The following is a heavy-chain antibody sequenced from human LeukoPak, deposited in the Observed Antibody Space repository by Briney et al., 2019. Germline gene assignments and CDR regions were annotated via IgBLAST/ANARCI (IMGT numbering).Heavy chain of an antibody. V-gene: IGHV4-59*12. J-gene: IGHJ1*01. Sequence: SETLSLTCTVSGGSISSYYWSWIRQPPGKGLEWIGYIYYSGSTNYNPSLKSRVTISVDTSKNQFSLKLSSVTAADTAVYYCARERDYYDSSGKMVYFQHWGQGTLVTVSS. CDR1: GGSISSYY. CDR2: IYYSGST. D-gene: IGHD3-22*01. CDR3: ARERDYYDSSGKMVYFQH.